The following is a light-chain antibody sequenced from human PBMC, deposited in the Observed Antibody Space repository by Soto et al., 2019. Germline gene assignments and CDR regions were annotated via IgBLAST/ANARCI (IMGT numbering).Light chain of an antibody. CDR2: EVS. CDR3: SSYTSSGTRV. V-gene: IGLV2-14*01. CDR1: TSDVGGYNF. J-gene: IGLJ1*01. Sequence: QSALTQPASVSGSPGQSITISCTGTTSDVGGYNFVSWYQLHPGKAPKLMIFEVSNRPSGVSNRFSGSKSGNTACLTISGLQAEDEADYYCSSYTSSGTRVFGTGTKLTVL.